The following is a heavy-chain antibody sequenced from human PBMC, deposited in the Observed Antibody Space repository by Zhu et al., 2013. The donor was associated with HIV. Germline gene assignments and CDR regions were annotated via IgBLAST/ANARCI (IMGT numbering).Heavy chain of an antibody. Sequence: VQLVQSGREVKKAWVLGEGLLQGFWRHFRNYAITWVRQAPGQGLEWLGRIIPIFDSITYAQKFQGRVTITADESTSTAYMELRSLRSDDTAVYYCAREGALGGSPSMASVMITFGGSHTDAFDIWGRGTMVTVSS. CDR1: RHFRNYA. CDR2: IIPIFDSI. D-gene: IGHD3-16*01. J-gene: IGHJ3*02. V-gene: IGHV1-69*18. CDR3: AREGALGGSPSMASVMITFGGSHTDAFDI.